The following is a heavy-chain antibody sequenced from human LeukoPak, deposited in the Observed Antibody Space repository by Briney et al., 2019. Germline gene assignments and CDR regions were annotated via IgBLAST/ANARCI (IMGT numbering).Heavy chain of an antibody. CDR1: GGSISSGSHY. CDR3: VRVAKERTSTWEFFHYYGMDV. V-gene: IGHV4-39*02. Sequence: PSETLSLTCIVSGGSISSGSHYWGWIRQPPGKGLEWIGTIYHSGNTYYNPSLKSRVTISVDTSKKQFFLKLTSVTAADTAVYYCVRVAKERTSTWEFFHYYGMDVWGQGTTVTVSS. CDR2: IYHSGNT. D-gene: IGHD2-2*01. J-gene: IGHJ6*02.